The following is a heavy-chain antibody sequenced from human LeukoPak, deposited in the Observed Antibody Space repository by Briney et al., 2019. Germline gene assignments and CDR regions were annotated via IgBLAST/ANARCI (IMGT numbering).Heavy chain of an antibody. Sequence: PSETLSLTCAVSGYTISSRYSWGWIRQPPGKGLEWIGNIYHSGNTSYNQSLRSRVTISADMSKAQFSLKLRSVTAADTAVYYCARMERSMAADYWGQGTLVTVSS. D-gene: IGHD2-2*01. J-gene: IGHJ4*02. CDR2: IYHSGNT. CDR1: GYTISSRYS. V-gene: IGHV4-38-2*01. CDR3: ARMERSMAADY.